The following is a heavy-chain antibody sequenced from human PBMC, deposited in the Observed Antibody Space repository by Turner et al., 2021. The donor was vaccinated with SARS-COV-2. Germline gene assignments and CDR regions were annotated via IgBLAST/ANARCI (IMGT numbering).Heavy chain of an antibody. V-gene: IGHV4-59*01. Sequence: QVQLQESGPGLVKPSETLSLTCTVSGGSISNYYWNWIRQPPGKGPEWIGYIYYNGRTNYKSSLKSRVTVSVDSENEFSLKLISVTAADTAVYYCARGSSVGAPLDWFGPWGQGLLVTVSP. CDR3: ARGSSVGAPLDWFGP. CDR2: IYYNGRT. CDR1: GGSISNYY. J-gene: IGHJ5*02. D-gene: IGHD2-2*01.